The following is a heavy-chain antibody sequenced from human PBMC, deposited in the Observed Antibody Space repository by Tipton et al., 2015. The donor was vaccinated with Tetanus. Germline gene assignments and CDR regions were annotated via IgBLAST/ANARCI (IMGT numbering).Heavy chain of an antibody. V-gene: IGHV5-51*01. D-gene: IGHD2-8*01. CDR1: GYIFNNYW. Sequence: QLVQSGGEVKKPGESLKISCKGSGYIFNNYWIGWVRQKPGKGLEWMGIIYPGDSDTRYSPSFQGQVTISVDKSINTPYLQWSSLKASDTSMFYCARAHCTDGVCNFDFWGQGALVPVAS. J-gene: IGHJ4*02. CDR3: ARAHCTDGVCNFDF. CDR2: IYPGDSDT.